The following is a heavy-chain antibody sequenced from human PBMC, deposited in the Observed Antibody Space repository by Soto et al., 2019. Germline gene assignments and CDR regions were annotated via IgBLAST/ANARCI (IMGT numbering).Heavy chain of an antibody. D-gene: IGHD3-3*01. Sequence: GESLKISCKGSGYSFTSYWISWVRQMPGKGLEWMGRIDPSDSYTNYSPSFQGHVTISADKSISTAYLQWSSLKASDTAMYYCATRDYDFWRSSYYGMGVWGQGTTVTVSS. V-gene: IGHV5-10-1*01. CDR2: IDPSDSYT. CDR3: ATRDYDFWRSSYYGMGV. J-gene: IGHJ6*02. CDR1: GYSFTSYW.